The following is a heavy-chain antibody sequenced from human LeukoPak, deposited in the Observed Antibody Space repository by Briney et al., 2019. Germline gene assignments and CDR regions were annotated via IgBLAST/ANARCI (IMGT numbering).Heavy chain of an antibody. J-gene: IGHJ4*02. V-gene: IGHV4-4*09. CDR2: IYTSGST. CDR1: GGSISSDY. CDR3: ASPGSGQQRSYDGFDY. D-gene: IGHD6-25*01. Sequence: PSETLSLTSTAAGGSISSDYWGWIRQPPGKELEGIGDIYTSGSTNYNPFLKSRVTISVATSKNQFPLKPSSVTAAATDVYYCASPGSGQQRSYDGFDYWGQGPLVPVSS.